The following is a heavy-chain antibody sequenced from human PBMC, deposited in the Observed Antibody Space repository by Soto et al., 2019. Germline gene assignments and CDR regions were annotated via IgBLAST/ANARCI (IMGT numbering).Heavy chain of an antibody. Sequence: SLRLSCAASGFSLSSYSMNWVRQAPGKGLEWVSSISSSSSYIYYADSVKGRFTISRDNAKNSLYLQMNSLRAEDMAVYYCARDPPPTARLFDYWGQGTLVTVSS. CDR2: ISSSSSYI. V-gene: IGHV3-21*01. CDR1: GFSLSSYS. CDR3: ARDPPPTARLFDY. D-gene: IGHD6-6*01. J-gene: IGHJ4*02.